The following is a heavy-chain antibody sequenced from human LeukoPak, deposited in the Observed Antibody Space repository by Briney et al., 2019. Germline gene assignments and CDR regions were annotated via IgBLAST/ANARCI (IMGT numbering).Heavy chain of an antibody. J-gene: IGHJ4*02. Sequence: PSETLSLTCAVYGGSFSGYYWSWIRQPPGKGLEWIGEINHSGSTNYNPSLKSRVTISVDTSKNQFSLKLSSVTAADTAVYYCAREGSWLHYFDYWGQGTLVTVSS. D-gene: IGHD6-13*01. CDR1: GGSFSGYY. V-gene: IGHV4-34*01. CDR2: INHSGST. CDR3: AREGSWLHYFDY.